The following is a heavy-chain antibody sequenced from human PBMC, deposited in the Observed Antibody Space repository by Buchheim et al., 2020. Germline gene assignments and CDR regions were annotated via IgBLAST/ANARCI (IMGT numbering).Heavy chain of an antibody. V-gene: IGHV4-59*11. D-gene: IGHD2-8*02. CDR1: GGSFSGHY. Sequence: QVQLQESGPGLVKPSETLSLTCIVSGGSFSGHYWSWIRQPPGKGLEWLGHIYYTGTTNYNPSLNSRVAISLDRSKTQFSLKVNSVTAVDTAVYYCARTPVGGWGKIDYWGQGTL. CDR3: ARTPVGGWGKIDY. J-gene: IGHJ4*02. CDR2: IYYTGTT.